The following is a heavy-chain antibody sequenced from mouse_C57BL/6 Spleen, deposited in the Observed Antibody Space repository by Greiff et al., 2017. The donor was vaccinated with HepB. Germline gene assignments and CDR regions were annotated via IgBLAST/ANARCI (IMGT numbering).Heavy chain of an antibody. J-gene: IGHJ3*01. CDR2: IRSKSNNYAT. D-gene: IGHD1-1*01. Sequence: EVQRVESGGGLVQPKGSLKLSCAASGFSFNTYAMNWVRQAPGKGLEWVARIRSKSNNYATYYADSVKDRFTISRDDSESMLYLQMNNLKTEDTAMYYCVREYYYGSPFAYWGQGTLVTVSA. V-gene: IGHV10-1*01. CDR1: GFSFNTYA. CDR3: VREYYYGSPFAY.